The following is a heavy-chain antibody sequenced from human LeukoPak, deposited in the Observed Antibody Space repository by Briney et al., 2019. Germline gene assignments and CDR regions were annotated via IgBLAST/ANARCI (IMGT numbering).Heavy chain of an antibody. D-gene: IGHD3-16*02. J-gene: IGHJ5*02. V-gene: IGHV1-69*13. Sequence: GASVKVSCKASGGTLSSYAISWVRQAPGQGLEWMGGIIPIFGTANYAQKFQGRVTITADESTSTAYMELSSLRSEDTAVYYCARAHGRLRLGELSSWFDPWGQGTLVTVSS. CDR3: ARAHGRLRLGELSSWFDP. CDR2: IIPIFGTA. CDR1: GGTLSSYA.